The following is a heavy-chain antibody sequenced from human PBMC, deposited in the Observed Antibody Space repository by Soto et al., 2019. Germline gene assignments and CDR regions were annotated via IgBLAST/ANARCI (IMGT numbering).Heavy chain of an antibody. CDR3: ATDIVVVPAATYPQDYYYYYGMDV. Sequence: ASVKVSCKASGYTFTSYGISWVRQAPGQGLEWMGWISAYNGNTNYAQKLQGRVTMTTDTSTSTAYMELRSLRSDDTAVYYCATDIVVVPAATYPQDYYYYYGMDVWGQGTTVTVS. CDR2: ISAYNGNT. D-gene: IGHD2-2*01. J-gene: IGHJ6*02. CDR1: GYTFTSYG. V-gene: IGHV1-18*01.